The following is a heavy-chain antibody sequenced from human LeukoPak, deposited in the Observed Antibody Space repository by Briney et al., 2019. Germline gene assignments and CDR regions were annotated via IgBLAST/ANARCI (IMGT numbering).Heavy chain of an antibody. J-gene: IGHJ4*02. CDR1: GFTFSSYW. Sequence: GGSLRLSCAASGFTFSSYWMHWVRQAPGKGLVWVSRINTDGSSTSYADSVKGRFTISRDNSKNILYLQMNSLRAEDTAVYYCARGWTQRGYFDYWGQGTLVTVSS. CDR2: INTDGSST. V-gene: IGHV3-74*01. CDR3: ARGWTQRGYFDY. D-gene: IGHD3/OR15-3a*01.